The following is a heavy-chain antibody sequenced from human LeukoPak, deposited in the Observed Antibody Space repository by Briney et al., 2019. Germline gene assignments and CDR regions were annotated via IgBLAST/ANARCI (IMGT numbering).Heavy chain of an antibody. J-gene: IGHJ4*02. CDR3: ARATHYDSSGYYLGDY. Sequence: GASVKVSCKASGYTLTSYYVHWVRQAPGQGLEWMGIINPSGGSTSYAQKFQGRVTMTRDTSTSTVYMELSSLRSEDTAVYYCARATHYDSSGYYLGDYWGQGTLVTVSS. CDR1: GYTLTSYY. D-gene: IGHD3-22*01. CDR2: INPSGGST. V-gene: IGHV1-46*01.